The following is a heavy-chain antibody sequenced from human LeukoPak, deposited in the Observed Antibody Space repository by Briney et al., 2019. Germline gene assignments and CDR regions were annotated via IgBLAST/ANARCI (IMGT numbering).Heavy chain of an antibody. CDR2: IHSGGST. CDR1: GFTVSSNY. V-gene: IGHV3-53*01. J-gene: IGHJ6*02. CDR3: ARTYNYDSSGYYLPYYYYGMDV. D-gene: IGHD3-22*01. Sequence: PPGGSLRLSCAASGFTVSSNYMSWVRQAPGKGLEWVSVIHSGGSTYYADSVKGRFTISRDNAKNTLYLQMNSLRAEDTAVYYCARTYNYDSSGYYLPYYYYGMDVWGQGTTVTVSS.